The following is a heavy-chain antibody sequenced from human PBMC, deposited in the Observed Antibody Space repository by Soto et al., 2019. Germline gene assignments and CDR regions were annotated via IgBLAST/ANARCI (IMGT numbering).Heavy chain of an antibody. CDR2: IYHSGST. D-gene: IGHD3-22*01. V-gene: IGHV4-4*02. CDR1: GGSISSSNW. CDR3: ARDYLTYYYDSSGPHAFDI. J-gene: IGHJ3*02. Sequence: PSETLSLTCAVSGGSISSSNWWSWVRQPPGKGLEWIGEIYHSGSTNYNPSLKSRVTISVDKSKNQFSLKLSSVTAADTAVYYCARDYLTYYYDSSGPHAFDIWGQGTMVTVSS.